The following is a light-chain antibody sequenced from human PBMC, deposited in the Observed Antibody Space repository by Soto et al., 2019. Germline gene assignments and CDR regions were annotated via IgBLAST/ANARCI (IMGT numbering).Light chain of an antibody. CDR3: QQYNNWPWT. CDR2: GAS. J-gene: IGKJ1*01. V-gene: IGKV3-15*01. CDR1: QGIGDT. Sequence: EVVLTKSRATLYVSPGEGVTLSCRASQGIGDTLAWYQQKPGQAPRLLIHGASTRAPGFPARFSGSGSGTDFTLTISSLQSEDFAVYYCQQYNNWPWTFGQGTKVDIK.